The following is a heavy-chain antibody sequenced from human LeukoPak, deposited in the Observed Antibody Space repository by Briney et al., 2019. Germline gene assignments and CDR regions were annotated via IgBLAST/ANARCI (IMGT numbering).Heavy chain of an antibody. V-gene: IGHV3-23*01. CDR1: GFTVSNNY. D-gene: IGHD3-10*01. CDR3: AKFGGALLWFGFDY. CDR2: ISGSGGST. J-gene: IGHJ4*02. Sequence: GGSLRLSCAASGFTVSNNYMSWVRQAPGKGLEWVSAISGSGGSTYYADSVKGRFTISRDNSKNTLYLQMNSLRAEDTAVYYCAKFGGALLWFGFDYWGQGTLVTVSS.